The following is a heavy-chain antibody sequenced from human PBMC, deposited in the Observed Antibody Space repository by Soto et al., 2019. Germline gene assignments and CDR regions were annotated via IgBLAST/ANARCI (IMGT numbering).Heavy chain of an antibody. CDR2: ISGSGGSA. D-gene: IGHD1-26*01. CDR3: AKDRPGTTLDY. V-gene: IGHV3-23*01. J-gene: IGHJ4*02. CDR1: GFTFRTNA. Sequence: EVQLLESGGGLVQPGGSLRLSCAASGFTFRTNAMSWVRQAPGKGLEWVSAISGSGGSAYYADSVKGRFTISRDNSKNTLYLQMHSLRADDTAVYYCAKDRPGTTLDYWGQGPLVTVSS.